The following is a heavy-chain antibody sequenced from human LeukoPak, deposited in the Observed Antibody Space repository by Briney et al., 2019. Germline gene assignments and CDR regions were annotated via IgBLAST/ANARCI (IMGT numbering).Heavy chain of an antibody. CDR2: IIPILGIA. CDR1: GGTFSSYA. V-gene: IGHV1-69*04. J-gene: IGHJ6*02. D-gene: IGHD4-11*01. CDR3: ARAEYRDYYGMDV. Sequence: ASVKVPCKASGGTFSSYAISWVRQAPGQGLEWMGRIIPILGIANYAQKFQGRVAITADKSTSTAYMELSSLRSGDTAVYYCARAEYRDYYGMDVWGQGTTVTVSS.